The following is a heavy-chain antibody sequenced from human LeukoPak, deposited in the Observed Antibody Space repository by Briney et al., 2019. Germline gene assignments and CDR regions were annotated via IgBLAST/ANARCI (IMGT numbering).Heavy chain of an antibody. CDR1: GGSISSGGYY. V-gene: IGHV4-31*03. Sequence: SETLSLTCTVSGGSISSGGYYWSWIRQHPGKGLEWIGYIYYSGSTYYNPSLKSRVTISVDTSKNQFSLKLSSVTAADTAVYYCARHLRQGDFWSGYYGNHYYYYGIDVWGQGTTVTVSS. J-gene: IGHJ6*02. D-gene: IGHD3-3*01. CDR3: ARHLRQGDFWSGYYGNHYYYYGIDV. CDR2: IYYSGST.